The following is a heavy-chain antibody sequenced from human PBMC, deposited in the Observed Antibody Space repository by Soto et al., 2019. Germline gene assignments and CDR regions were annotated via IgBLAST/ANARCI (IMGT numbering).Heavy chain of an antibody. V-gene: IGHV3-48*02. CDR2: INSGSDTI. D-gene: IGHD3-16*01. Sequence: EVQLVESGGGLVQPGGSLRLSCAASGFTLSAYSMNWVRQAPGKGLEWISFINSGSDTIYYGDSVKGRFTISRDNAKNALYRQMNSLRDDDTAVYYCARPHLDRPTYYGLDVWGQGTTVTVSS. CDR1: GFTLSAYS. J-gene: IGHJ6*02. CDR3: ARPHLDRPTYYGLDV.